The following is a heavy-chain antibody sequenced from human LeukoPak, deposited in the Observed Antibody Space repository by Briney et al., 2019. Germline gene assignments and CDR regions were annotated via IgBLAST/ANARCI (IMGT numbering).Heavy chain of an antibody. CDR3: ARASLAVNDAFDI. J-gene: IGHJ3*02. D-gene: IGHD4-11*01. CDR2: ISTSNRYI. CDR1: GFTFSPYS. V-gene: IGHV3-21*01. Sequence: PGGSLRLSCAASGFTFSPYSMNWVRQAPGKGLKWVSSISTSNRYIDYADSVKGRFTISRDNANNSMHLQMNSLTAEDTAIYYCARASLAVNDAFDIWGQGTMVTVSS.